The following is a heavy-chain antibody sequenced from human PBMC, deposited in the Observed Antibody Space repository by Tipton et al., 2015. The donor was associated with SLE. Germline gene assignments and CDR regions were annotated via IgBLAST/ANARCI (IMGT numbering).Heavy chain of an antibody. CDR3: ARAWQQLWYFDL. CDR1: GGSISSYY. CDR2: IYYSGST. D-gene: IGHD6-13*01. J-gene: IGHJ2*01. V-gene: IGHV4-59*01. Sequence: LRLSCTVSGGSISSYYWSWIRQPPGKGLKWIGYIYYSGSTNYNPSLKSRVTISVDTSKNQFSLKLSSVSAADTAVYYCARAWQQLWYFDLWGRGTLVTVSS.